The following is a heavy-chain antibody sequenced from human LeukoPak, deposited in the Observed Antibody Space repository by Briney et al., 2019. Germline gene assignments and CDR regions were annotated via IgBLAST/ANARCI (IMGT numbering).Heavy chain of an antibody. D-gene: IGHD3-22*01. J-gene: IGHJ6*03. CDR2: IYTSGST. Sequence: SETLSLTCTDPGGSISSYYWSWIRQPAGKGLEWIGRIYTSGSTNYNPSLKSRVTMSVDTSKNQFSLKLSSVTAADTAVYYCARGPNYYDSSGYYYLYYYYYYMDVWGKGTTVTISS. CDR3: ARGPNYYDSSGYYYLYYYYYYMDV. V-gene: IGHV4-4*07. CDR1: GGSISSYY.